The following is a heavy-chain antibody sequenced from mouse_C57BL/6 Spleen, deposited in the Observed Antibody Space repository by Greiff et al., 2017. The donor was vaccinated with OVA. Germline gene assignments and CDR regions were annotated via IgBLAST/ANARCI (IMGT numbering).Heavy chain of an antibody. Sequence: VQVVESGPGLVQPSQSLSITCTVSGFSLTSYGVHWVRQPPGKGLEWLGVIWSGGSTDYNAAFISRLSISKDNSKSQVFFKMNSLQADDTAIYYCAKETYYSNYGYFDYWGQGTTLTVSS. CDR3: AKETYYSNYGYFDY. CDR2: IWSGGST. V-gene: IGHV2-4*01. CDR1: GFSLTSYG. D-gene: IGHD2-5*01. J-gene: IGHJ2*01.